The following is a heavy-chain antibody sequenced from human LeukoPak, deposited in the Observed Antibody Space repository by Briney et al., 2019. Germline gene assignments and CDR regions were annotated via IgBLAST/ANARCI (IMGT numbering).Heavy chain of an antibody. D-gene: IGHD3-10*01. CDR2: ITPFKGNT. Sequence: SVKVSCKSPGYTFSNRYLHWVRQAPGQALEWMGWITPFKGNTNYAQKFQDRVTITRDRSMSTAYMELSSLRYEDTAMYYCARSSSNSGDGFDIWGQGTKVTVSS. J-gene: IGHJ3*02. CDR1: GYTFSNRY. V-gene: IGHV1-45*02. CDR3: ARSSSNSGDGFDI.